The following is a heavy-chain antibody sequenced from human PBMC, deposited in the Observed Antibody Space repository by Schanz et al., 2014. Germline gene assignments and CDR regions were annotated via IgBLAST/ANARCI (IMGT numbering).Heavy chain of an antibody. D-gene: IGHD4-17*01. Sequence: VQLVESGGGVVQPGRSLRLSCAASTFTFSSDWMSWVRQAPGKGLEWVANIKEDGSVKDYVDSVKGRFTISRDNSKNTLYLQMDSLRAEDTAVYYCARKMKLGVYGGKGHDSLDIWGQGTMVTVSS. CDR3: ARKMKLGVYGGKGHDSLDI. V-gene: IGHV3-7*04. CDR1: TFTFSSDW. J-gene: IGHJ3*02. CDR2: IKEDGSVK.